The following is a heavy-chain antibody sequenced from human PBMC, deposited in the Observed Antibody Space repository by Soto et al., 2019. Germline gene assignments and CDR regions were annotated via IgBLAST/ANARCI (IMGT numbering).Heavy chain of an antibody. CDR1: GFTFRSYD. CDR3: ARGENWNYDY. D-gene: IGHD1-1*01. J-gene: IGHJ4*02. V-gene: IGHV3-13*01. Sequence: GGSLRLSCAASGFTFRSYDMHWVRQAPGKGLEWVSAIGTAGATYYPGSVKGRFTISRENAKNSLYLQMNSLRVEDTAVYFCARGENWNYDYWGQGTLVTVSS. CDR2: IGTAGAT.